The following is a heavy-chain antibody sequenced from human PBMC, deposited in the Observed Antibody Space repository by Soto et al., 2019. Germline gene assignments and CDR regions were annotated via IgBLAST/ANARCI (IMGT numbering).Heavy chain of an antibody. D-gene: IGHD3-10*02. CDR2: MNPNSGNT. Sequence: QVQLVQSGAEVKKPGASVKVSCKASGYTFTSYDINWVRQATGQGLEWMGWMNPNSGNTGYAQKFQGRVTMTRNTSISTAYMELNSLGYEDTAVYYCARDVHRLGGFDPWGQGTLVTVSS. CDR3: ARDVHRLGGFDP. CDR1: GYTFTSYD. J-gene: IGHJ5*02. V-gene: IGHV1-8*01.